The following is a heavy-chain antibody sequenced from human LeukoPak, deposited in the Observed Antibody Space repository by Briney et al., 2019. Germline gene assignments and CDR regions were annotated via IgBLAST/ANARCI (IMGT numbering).Heavy chain of an antibody. V-gene: IGHV3-9*01. CDR2: ISWNSGSI. Sequence: GRSLRLSCAASGFTFDDYAMPWVRQAPGKGLEWVSGISWNSGSIGYADSVKGRFTISRDNAKNSLYLQMNSLRAEDTALYYCAKGQLWLAWFDPWGQGTLVTVSS. CDR3: AKGQLWLAWFDP. J-gene: IGHJ5*02. D-gene: IGHD5-18*01. CDR1: GFTFDDYA.